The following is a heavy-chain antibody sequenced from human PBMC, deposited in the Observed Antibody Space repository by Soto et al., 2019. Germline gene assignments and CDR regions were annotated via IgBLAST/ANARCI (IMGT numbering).Heavy chain of an antibody. CDR3: AKGQDYYGSGSYYSSDYYYYMDV. D-gene: IGHD3-10*01. J-gene: IGHJ6*03. CDR2: ISGSGGST. V-gene: IGHV3-23*01. Sequence: EVQLLESGGGLVQPGGSLRLSCAASGFTFSSYAMSWVRQAPGKGLEWVSAISGSGGSTYYADSVKGRFTISRDNSKNTLYLQMNSLRAEDTAVYYCAKGQDYYGSGSYYSSDYYYYMDVWGKGTTVTVSS. CDR1: GFTFSSYA.